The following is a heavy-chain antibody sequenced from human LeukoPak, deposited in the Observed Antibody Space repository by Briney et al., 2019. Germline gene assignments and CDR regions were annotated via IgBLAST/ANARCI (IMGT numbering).Heavy chain of an antibody. CDR3: ARDLGSAAAFDY. J-gene: IGHJ4*02. V-gene: IGHV3-23*01. CDR1: GFTFSSYA. D-gene: IGHD2-2*01. CDR2: ISGSGGST. Sequence: GGSLRLSCAASGFTFSSYAMSWVRQAPGKGLEWVSAISGSGGSTYYADSVKGRFTFSRDNAKNSLYLQMNSLRAEDTAVYYCARDLGSAAAFDYWGQGTLVTVSS.